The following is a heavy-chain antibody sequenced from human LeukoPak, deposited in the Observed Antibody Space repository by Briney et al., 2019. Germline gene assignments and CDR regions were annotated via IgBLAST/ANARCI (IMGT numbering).Heavy chain of an antibody. CDR1: GGSISSYY. Sequence: SETLSLTCTVSGGSISSYYWSWIRQPAGKGREWIGRIYTSGSTNYNPSLKSRVTMSVDTSKNQFSLKLSSVTAADTAVYYCARDYWGYSSGWYLNWFDPWGQGTLVTVSS. CDR2: IYTSGST. J-gene: IGHJ5*02. D-gene: IGHD6-19*01. CDR3: ARDYWGYSSGWYLNWFDP. V-gene: IGHV4-4*07.